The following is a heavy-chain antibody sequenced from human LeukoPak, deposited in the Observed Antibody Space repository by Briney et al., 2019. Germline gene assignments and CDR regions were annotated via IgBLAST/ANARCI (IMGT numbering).Heavy chain of an antibody. CDR3: VKDEVDY. J-gene: IGHJ4*02. V-gene: IGHV3-23*01. Sequence: PGGSLRLSCAASGFTFSTYAMTWVRQAPGKGLEWVSSISDSGGRTYYADSVKDRFIISRDNSKNALNLQMNSLRAEDTAVYYCVKDEVDYWGQGTLVTVSS. CDR1: GFTFSTYA. CDR2: ISDSGGRT.